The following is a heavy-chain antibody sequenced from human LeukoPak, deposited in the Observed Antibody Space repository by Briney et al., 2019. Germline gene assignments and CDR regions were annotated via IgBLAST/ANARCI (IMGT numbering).Heavy chain of an antibody. D-gene: IGHD1-26*01. CDR3: ARVSVWEYYFDY. V-gene: IGHV4-31*03. Sequence: SETLSLTCTVSGGSISSGGYYWSWIRQHPGKGLEWIGYIYHSGSTYYNPSLKSRVTISVDTSKNQFSLKLSSVTAADTAVYYCARVSVWEYYFDYWGQGTLVTVSS. CDR2: IYHSGST. CDR1: GGSISSGGYY. J-gene: IGHJ4*02.